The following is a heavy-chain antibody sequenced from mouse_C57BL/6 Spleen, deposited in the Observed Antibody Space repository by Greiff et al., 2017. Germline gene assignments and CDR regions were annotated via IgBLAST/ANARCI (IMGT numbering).Heavy chain of an antibody. CDR1: GFTFTDYY. CDR2: IRNKANGYTT. J-gene: IGHJ1*03. CDR3: ARYEYYGSSRFDWYFDV. D-gene: IGHD1-1*01. Sequence: EVMLVESGGGLVQPGGSLSLSCAASGFTFTDYYMSWVRQPPGKALEWLGFIRNKANGYTTEYSASVKGRFTISRDNSKSILYLQMNALRAEDSATYYCARYEYYGSSRFDWYFDVWGTGTTVTVSS. V-gene: IGHV7-3*01.